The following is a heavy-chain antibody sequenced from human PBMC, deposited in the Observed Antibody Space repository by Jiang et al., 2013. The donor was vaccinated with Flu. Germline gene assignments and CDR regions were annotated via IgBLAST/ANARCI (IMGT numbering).Heavy chain of an antibody. J-gene: IGHJ4*02. V-gene: IGHV3-23*01. CDR3: AKTRDRWRVEAFYFDY. CDR1: NYA. Sequence: NYAMSWVXRLQEGLEWVSAPSGSGGSTYYADSVKGRFTISRDNSKNTLYLQMNSLRAEDTAVYYCAKTRDRWRVEAFYFDYWGQGTLVTVSS. D-gene: IGHD1-26*01. CDR2: PSGSGGST.